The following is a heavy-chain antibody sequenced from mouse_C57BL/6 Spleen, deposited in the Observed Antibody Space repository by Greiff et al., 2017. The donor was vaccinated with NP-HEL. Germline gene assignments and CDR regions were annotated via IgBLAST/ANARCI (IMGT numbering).Heavy chain of an antibody. Sequence: QVQLKESGAELVRPGTSVKVSCKASGYAFTNYLIEWVKQRPGQGLEWIGVINPGSGGTNYNEKFKGKATLTADKSSSTAYMQLSSLTSEDSAVYFCARCEVTTSHWYFDVWGTGTTVTVSS. V-gene: IGHV1-54*01. D-gene: IGHD2-2*01. CDR3: ARCEVTTSHWYFDV. J-gene: IGHJ1*03. CDR2: INPGSGGT. CDR1: GYAFTNYL.